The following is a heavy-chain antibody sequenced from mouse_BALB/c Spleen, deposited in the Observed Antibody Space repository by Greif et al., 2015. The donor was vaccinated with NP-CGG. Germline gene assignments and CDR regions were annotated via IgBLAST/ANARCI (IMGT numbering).Heavy chain of an antibody. CDR1: GFTFSRFG. Sequence: EVMLVESGGGLVQPGGSRKLSCAASGFTFSRFGMHWVRQAPEKGLEWVAYISSGSSTIYYADTVKGRFTLSRDNPKNTLFLQMTSLRSDDTAMYYWARREPKLDSYAMDYCGQGTSVTVSS. V-gene: IGHV5-17*02. J-gene: IGHJ4*01. CDR2: ISSGSSTI. CDR3: ARREPKLDSYAMDY.